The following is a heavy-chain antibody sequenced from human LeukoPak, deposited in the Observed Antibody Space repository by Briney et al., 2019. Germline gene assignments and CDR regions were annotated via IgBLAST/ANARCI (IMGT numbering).Heavy chain of an antibody. CDR3: AREGTAFWHWFDP. V-gene: IGHV4-59*01. D-gene: IGHD3-3*01. CDR1: GASISGYY. Sequence: PSETLSLTCSVSGASISGYYWSWIRQPPGEGLEWIGYIYHSGDTNYNPSLKSRVTISVDTSKNQFSLKLNSVTAADTALYYCAREGTAFWHWFDPWGQGTLVTVSS. J-gene: IGHJ5*02. CDR2: IYHSGDT.